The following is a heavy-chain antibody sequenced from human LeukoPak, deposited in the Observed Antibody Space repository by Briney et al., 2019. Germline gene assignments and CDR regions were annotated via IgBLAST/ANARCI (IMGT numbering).Heavy chain of an antibody. J-gene: IGHJ5*02. CDR1: GYSFADYY. CDR3: ATNILVRDIINWFDP. CDR2: IKPNSGGT. Sequence: ASVKVSCKASGYSFADYYMHWVRQAPGQGLEWMGWIKPNSGGTRSAQRFQGRVTMTRDTSISTAYMELSSLRYDDTAVYYCATNILVRDIINWFDPWGQGTLVTVSS. V-gene: IGHV1-2*02. D-gene: IGHD3-10*01.